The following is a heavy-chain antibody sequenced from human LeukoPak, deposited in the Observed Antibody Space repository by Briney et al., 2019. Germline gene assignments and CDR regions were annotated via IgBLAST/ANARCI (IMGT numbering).Heavy chain of an antibody. V-gene: IGHV3-74*01. CDR3: AKDLWELPDAFDI. CDR2: IKSDGSET. CDR1: GFTFSSYW. Sequence: GGSLRLSCAASGFTFSSYWMHWVRQAPGKGLMWVSRIKSDGSETSYADSVKGRFTISRDNSKNTLYLQMNSLRAEDTAVYYCAKDLWELPDAFDIWGQGTMVTVSS. D-gene: IGHD1-26*01. J-gene: IGHJ3*02.